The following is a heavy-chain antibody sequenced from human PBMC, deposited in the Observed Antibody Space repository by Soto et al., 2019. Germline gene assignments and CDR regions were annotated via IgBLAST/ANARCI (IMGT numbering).Heavy chain of an antibody. CDR2: IRSRGYGETT. D-gene: IGHD3-3*01. CDR1: GFTFGDYA. Sequence: PGGSLRLSCTASGFTFGDYAMSWFRQAPGKGLEWVGFIRSRGYGETTQYAASVKGRFTISRDDSKSIAYLQMNSLKTEDTAMYYCSRGRRLTIFGNYYFDYWGQGALVTVSS. V-gene: IGHV3-49*03. CDR3: SRGRRLTIFGNYYFDY. J-gene: IGHJ4*02.